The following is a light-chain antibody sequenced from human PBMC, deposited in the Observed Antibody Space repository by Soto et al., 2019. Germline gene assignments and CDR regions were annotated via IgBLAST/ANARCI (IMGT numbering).Light chain of an antibody. Sequence: QSVLTQPASVSGSPGQSITISCTGTSRDVGAYDYVSWYLQYPDKAPQLLIYYVDHRPSGVSSRFSGSKSGNTASLTISGLQAEDEGDYYCCSYADGSIYFFGAGKKVIVL. CDR3: CSYADGSIYF. J-gene: IGLJ1*01. CDR1: SRDVGAYDY. CDR2: YVD. V-gene: IGLV2-14*03.